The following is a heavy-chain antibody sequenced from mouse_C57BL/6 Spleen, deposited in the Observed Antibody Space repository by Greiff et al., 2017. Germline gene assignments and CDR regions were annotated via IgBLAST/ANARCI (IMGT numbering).Heavy chain of an antibody. Sequence: VKLQESGPGLVQPSQSLSITCTVSGFSFTSYGVHWVRQSHGKGLEWMGVIWSGCSTDSHAAFIHRLSISKDTSNSQFFIKMNSLQADYTSIYYCATLPLYYDYDGYAMDYWGQGTSVTVSS. D-gene: IGHD2-4*01. J-gene: IGHJ4*01. CDR2: IWSGCST. CDR1: GFSFTSYG. V-gene: IGHV2-2*01. CDR3: ATLPLYYDYDGYAMDY.